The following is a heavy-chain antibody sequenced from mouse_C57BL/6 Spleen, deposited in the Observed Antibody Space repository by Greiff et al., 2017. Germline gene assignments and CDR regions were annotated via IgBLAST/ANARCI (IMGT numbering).Heavy chain of an antibody. V-gene: IGHV1-81*01. D-gene: IGHD2-3*01. CDR1: GYTFTSYG. CDR2: IYPRSGNT. J-gene: IGHJ2*01. CDR3: ARGHDYIDY. Sequence: VKLVESGAELARPGASVKLSCKASGYTFTSYGISWVKQRTGQGLEWIGEIYPRSGNTYYNAKFKGKATLTADKSSSTAYMELRSRTSEDSAVYFCARGHDYIDYWGQGTTLTVSS.